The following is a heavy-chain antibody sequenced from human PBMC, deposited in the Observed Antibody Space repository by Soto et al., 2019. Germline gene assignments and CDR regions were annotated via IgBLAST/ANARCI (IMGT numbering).Heavy chain of an antibody. V-gene: IGHV1-69*06. CDR2: IIPIFGTA. CDR3: ASNSGGYCSSTSCYGDYYYYGMDV. D-gene: IGHD2-2*03. J-gene: IGHJ6*02. CDR1: VGSFSSYA. Sequence: SVKVSCNASVGSFSSYAISWLRQAPGQGLEWVGGIIPIFGTANYAQKFQGRVTITADKSTSTAYMELSSLRSEDTAVYYCASNSGGYCSSTSCYGDYYYYGMDVWGQGTTFTVFS.